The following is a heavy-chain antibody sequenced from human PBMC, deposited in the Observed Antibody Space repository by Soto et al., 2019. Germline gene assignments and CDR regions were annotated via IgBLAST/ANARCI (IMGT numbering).Heavy chain of an antibody. CDR1: GFTFSGYG. D-gene: IGHD5-18*01. Sequence: QVQLVESGGGVVQPGRSLRLSCAASGFTFSGYGMHWVRQAPGKGLEWVAVISYDGSNKYYADSVKGRFTISRDNSKNTLYLQMNSLRAEDTAVYYCAKNRGYSYGLDYWGQGTLVTVSS. J-gene: IGHJ4*02. CDR3: AKNRGYSYGLDY. V-gene: IGHV3-30*18. CDR2: ISYDGSNK.